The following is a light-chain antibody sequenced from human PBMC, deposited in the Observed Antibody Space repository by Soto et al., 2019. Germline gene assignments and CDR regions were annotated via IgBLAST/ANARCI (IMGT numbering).Light chain of an antibody. V-gene: IGKV4-1*01. J-gene: IGKJ2*01. CDR1: QSVLYSSNNKIY. CDR2: WAS. CDR3: QQYYSTPYT. Sequence: DIVMTQSPDSLAVSLGERATINCKSSQSVLYSSNNKIYLAWYQQKPGQPPKLLIYWASTRESGVPDRFSGSGSGTDFPLTISSLQAEDVAVYYCQQYYSTPYTFGQGTKLEIK.